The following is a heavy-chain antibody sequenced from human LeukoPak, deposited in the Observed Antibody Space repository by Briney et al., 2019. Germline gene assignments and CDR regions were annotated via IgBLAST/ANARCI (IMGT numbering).Heavy chain of an antibody. Sequence: PSETLSLTCTVSGGSISSGGYYWSWIRQHPGKGLEWIGYIYYSGSTYYNPSLKSRVTISVDTSKNQFSLKLSSVTAADTAVYYCARDGCGGDCYALSGRGAFDIWGQGTMVTVSS. CDR3: ARDGCGGDCYALSGRGAFDI. J-gene: IGHJ3*02. CDR2: IYYSGST. D-gene: IGHD2-21*02. V-gene: IGHV4-31*03. CDR1: GGSISSGGYY.